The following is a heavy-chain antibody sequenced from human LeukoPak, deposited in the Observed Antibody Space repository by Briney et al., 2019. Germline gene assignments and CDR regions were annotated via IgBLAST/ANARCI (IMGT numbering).Heavy chain of an antibody. CDR3: AKDRRYDWYYYYMDV. CDR2: ISWNSGSM. D-gene: IGHD5-12*01. J-gene: IGHJ6*03. V-gene: IGHV3-9*01. Sequence: PGRSLRLSCAASGFTFDDYAMHWVRQAPGKGLEWVSGISWNSGSMGYADSVKGRFTISRDNAKNSLYLQMNSLRAEDTALYYCAKDRRYDWYYYYMDVWGKGTTVTVSS. CDR1: GFTFDDYA.